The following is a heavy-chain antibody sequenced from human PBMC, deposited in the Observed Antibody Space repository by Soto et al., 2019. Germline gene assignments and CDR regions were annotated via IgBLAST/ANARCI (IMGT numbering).Heavy chain of an antibody. V-gene: IGHV1-18*04. J-gene: IGHJ3*02. CDR2: ISGYNGDT. CDR1: GYTFSSYG. Sequence: GASVKVSFKASGYTFSSYGISWVRQAPGQGLEWMGWISGYNGDTNYAQKVRGRVTVTADTSTSTTYMELGSLRSDDAAVYYCARDLAYCGGDCYYDTFDIWGQGTMVTVSS. D-gene: IGHD2-21*02. CDR3: ARDLAYCGGDCYYDTFDI.